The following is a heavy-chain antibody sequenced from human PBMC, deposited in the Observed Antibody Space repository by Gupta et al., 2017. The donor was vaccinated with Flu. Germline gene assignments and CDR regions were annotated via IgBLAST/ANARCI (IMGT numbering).Heavy chain of an antibody. Sequence: QVPLVASGGGLVKPGGSLRLSCAASGFAFSDYYLSLIRQAPGKGLEWVSYISTSGTTIHYADSVKGRFTISRDNAKNSLYLQMNSLRAEDAAVYYCARYYDFWSGFTPYGMDVWGQGTTVTVSS. CDR2: ISTSGTTI. V-gene: IGHV3-11*01. CDR1: GFAFSDYY. D-gene: IGHD3-3*01. J-gene: IGHJ6*02. CDR3: ARYYDFWSGFTPYGMDV.